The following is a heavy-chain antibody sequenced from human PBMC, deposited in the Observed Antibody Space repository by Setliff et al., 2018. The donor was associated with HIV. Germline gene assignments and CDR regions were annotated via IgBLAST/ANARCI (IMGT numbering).Heavy chain of an antibody. CDR3: ARHSPSDY. CDR1: GDSVSTDY. J-gene: IGHJ4*02. CDR2: IYNSAST. V-gene: IGHV4-59*08. Sequence: SETLSLTCTVSGDSVSTDYWTWIRQPPGKGLEWIGYIYNSASTSYNPSLKSRVTISVDTSKNQFSLKLSSVTAADTAVYYCARHSPSDYWGQGTLVTVSS.